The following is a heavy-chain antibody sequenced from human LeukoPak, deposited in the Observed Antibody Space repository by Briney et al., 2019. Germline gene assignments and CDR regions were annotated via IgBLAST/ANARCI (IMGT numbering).Heavy chain of an antibody. V-gene: IGHV4-30-4*01. Sequence: PSETLSLTCTVSGGSISSGDYYWSWIRQPPGKGLEWIGYIYYSGSTYYNPSLKSRVTISVDTSKNQFSLKLSSVTAADTAVYYCARGLRVVPAAIVGFDPWGQGTLVTVSS. CDR1: GGSISSGDYY. CDR2: IYYSGST. CDR3: ARGLRVVPAAIVGFDP. D-gene: IGHD2-2*01. J-gene: IGHJ5*02.